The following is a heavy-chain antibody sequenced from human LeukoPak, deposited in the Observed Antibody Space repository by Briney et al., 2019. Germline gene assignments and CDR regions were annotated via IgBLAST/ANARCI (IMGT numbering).Heavy chain of an antibody. D-gene: IGHD3-22*01. V-gene: IGHV3-74*01. CDR1: GFTFSTYW. CDR2: INSDGSSI. CDR3: ARDMTSGMIPDY. J-gene: IGHJ4*02. Sequence: GGSLRLSCAASGFTFSTYWMHWVRQGPGKGLVWVSHINSDGSSINYADSVKGRFTISRDNAKNTLYLQMSSLRAEDTAVYYCARDMTSGMIPDYWGQGTLVTVSS.